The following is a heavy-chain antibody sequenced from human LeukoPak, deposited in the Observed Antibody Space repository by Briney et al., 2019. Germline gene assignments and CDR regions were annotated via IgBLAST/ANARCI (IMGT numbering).Heavy chain of an antibody. CDR2: INHSGST. Sequence: SETLSLTCAVYGGSLSGYYWSWIRQPPGKGLEWIGEINHSGSTNYNPSLKSRVTISVDTSKNQFSLKLSSVTAADTAVYYCAGHHPRNTVDFWGQGTLVTVSS. J-gene: IGHJ4*02. CDR1: GGSLSGYY. D-gene: IGHD2/OR15-2a*01. CDR3: AGHHPRNTVDF. V-gene: IGHV4-34*01.